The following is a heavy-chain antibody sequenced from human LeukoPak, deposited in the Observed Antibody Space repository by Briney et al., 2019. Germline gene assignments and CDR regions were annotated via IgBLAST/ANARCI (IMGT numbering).Heavy chain of an antibody. D-gene: IGHD1-26*01. CDR3: ATTISGSNCDY. CDR2: IYSGGST. J-gene: IGHJ4*02. V-gene: IGHV3-66*01. Sequence: PGGSLRLSCAASGFSVSSNYMSWVRQAPGKGLEWVSVIYSGGSTYYADSVKGRFTISRDNSKNTLYLQMNSLRAEDTAVYYCATTISGSNCDYWSQGTLVTVSS. CDR1: GFSVSSNY.